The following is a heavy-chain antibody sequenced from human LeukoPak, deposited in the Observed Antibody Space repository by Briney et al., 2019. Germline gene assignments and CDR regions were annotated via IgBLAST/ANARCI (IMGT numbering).Heavy chain of an antibody. D-gene: IGHD3-9*01. CDR2: ISETSDYI. Sequence: GGSLRPSCAASGFAFSSYSMNWVRQAPGKGLEWVSSISETSDYIYSADSVKGRFTTSRDNAKNLLYLQMNSLRAEDTALYYCARPGYTAGYDIWGQGTMVTVSS. V-gene: IGHV3-21*01. CDR3: ARPGYTAGYDI. J-gene: IGHJ3*02. CDR1: GFAFSSYS.